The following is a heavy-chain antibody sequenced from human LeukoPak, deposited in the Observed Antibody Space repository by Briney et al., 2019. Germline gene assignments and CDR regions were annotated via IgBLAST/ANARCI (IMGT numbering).Heavy chain of an antibody. CDR3: ATDMGVVGVLGAFDI. CDR2: INPNSGGT. J-gene: IGHJ3*02. D-gene: IGHD2-2*01. V-gene: IGHV1-8*02. CDR1: GYTFTSYA. Sequence: ASVKVSCKASGYTFTSYAMNWVRQAPGQGLEWMGWINPNSGGTNYAQKFQGRVTMTEDTSTDTAYMELSSLTSEDTAVYYCATDMGVVGVLGAFDIWGQGTMVTVSS.